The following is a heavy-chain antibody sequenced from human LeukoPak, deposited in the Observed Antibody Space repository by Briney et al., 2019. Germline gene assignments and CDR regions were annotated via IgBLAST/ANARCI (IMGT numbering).Heavy chain of an antibody. Sequence: PSETLSLTCTVSGGSIRSSYYYWGWIRQPPGKGLEWIGSIYDSGSTYYNPSLKSRVTISVDTSKNQFSLKLSSVTAADTAVYYCARVYSSSWLIDYWGQGTLVTVSS. J-gene: IGHJ4*02. D-gene: IGHD6-13*01. CDR2: IYDSGST. CDR1: GGSIRSSYYY. V-gene: IGHV4-39*07. CDR3: ARVYSSSWLIDY.